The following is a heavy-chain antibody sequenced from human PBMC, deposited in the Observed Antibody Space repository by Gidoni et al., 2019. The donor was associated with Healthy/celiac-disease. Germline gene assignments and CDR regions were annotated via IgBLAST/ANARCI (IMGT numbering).Heavy chain of an antibody. CDR1: GFTFSSYA. CDR2: ISGSGGST. D-gene: IGHD6-13*01. CDR3: AKDTSQQLVFDY. J-gene: IGHJ4*02. V-gene: IGHV3-23*01. Sequence: EVQLLESGGGLVQPGGSLRLSCAASGFTFSSYAMSWVRQAPGKGLEGVSAISGSGGSTYYADSVKGRFTISRDNSKNTLYLQMNSLRAEDTDVYYCAKDTSQQLVFDYWGQGTLVTVSS.